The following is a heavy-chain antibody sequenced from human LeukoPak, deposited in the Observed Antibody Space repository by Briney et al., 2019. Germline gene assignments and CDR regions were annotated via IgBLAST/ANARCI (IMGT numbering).Heavy chain of an antibody. CDR1: GYTFTGYY. CDR3: ARVRGDDIVVVPAALTFDY. V-gene: IGHV1-2*02. J-gene: IGHJ4*02. CDR2: INPNSGGT. Sequence: ASVTVSCKASGYTFTGYYMHWVRQAPGQGLEWMGWINPNSGGTNYAQKFQGRVTMTRDTSISTAYMELSRLRSDDTAVYYCARVRGDDIVVVPAALTFDYWGQGTLVTVSS. D-gene: IGHD2-2*01.